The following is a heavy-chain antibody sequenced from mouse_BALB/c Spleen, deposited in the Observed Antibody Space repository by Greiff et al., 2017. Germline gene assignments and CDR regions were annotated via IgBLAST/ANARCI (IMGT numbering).Heavy chain of an antibody. J-gene: IGHJ2*01. V-gene: IGHV5-4*02. CDR2: ISDGGSYT. Sequence: EVKLVESGGGLVKPGGSLKLSCAASGFTFSDYYMYWVRQTPEKRLEWVATISDGGSYTYYPDSVKGRFTISRDNAKNNLYLQMSSLKSEDTAMYYCARDGGLLRRYLDYWGQGTTLTVSS. CDR1: GFTFSDYY. D-gene: IGHD2-3*01. CDR3: ARDGGLLRRYLDY.